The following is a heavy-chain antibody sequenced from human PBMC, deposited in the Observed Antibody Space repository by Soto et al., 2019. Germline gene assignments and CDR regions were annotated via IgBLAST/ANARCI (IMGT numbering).Heavy chain of an antibody. V-gene: IGHV5-10-1*01. CDR3: ARRHSSSSAFDP. D-gene: IGHD6-13*01. CDR2: IDPSDSYT. Sequence: GESLKISCTGSGYSFTIYLIGWVRQMPGKGLEWMGRIDPSDSYTNYSPSFQGHVTISADKSISTAYLQWSSLKASDTAMYYCARRHSSSSAFDPWGQGTLVTVSS. CDR1: GYSFTIYL. J-gene: IGHJ5*02.